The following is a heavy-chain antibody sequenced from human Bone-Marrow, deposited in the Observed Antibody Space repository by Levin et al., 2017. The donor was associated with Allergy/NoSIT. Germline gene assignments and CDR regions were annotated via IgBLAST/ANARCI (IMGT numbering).Heavy chain of an antibody. Sequence: PSETLSLTCNVSGGSVGSGGYYWSWVRQRPGKGLEWIGYIYHGGITKYNPAYDSRAVISVNMSKNQLSLQLMSITATDTAVYYCTRDGGSGSFYNRPFHFWGQGTLVTVSS. D-gene: IGHD3-10*01. CDR3: TRDGGSGSFYNRPFHF. J-gene: IGHJ4*02. CDR2: IYHGGIT. V-gene: IGHV4-31*03. CDR1: GGSVGSGGYY.